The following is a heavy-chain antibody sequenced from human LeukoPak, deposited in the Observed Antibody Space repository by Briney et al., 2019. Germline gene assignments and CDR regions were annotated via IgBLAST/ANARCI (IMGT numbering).Heavy chain of an antibody. CDR1: GGSISSSSYY. J-gene: IGHJ4*02. D-gene: IGHD3-9*01. Sequence: PSETLSLTCTVSGGSISSSSYYWGWIRQPPGKGLEWIGSIYYSGSTYYNPSLKSRVTISVDTSKNQFSLKLSSVTAADTAVYYCARGPRYRFDYWGQGTLVTVSS. CDR2: IYYSGST. V-gene: IGHV4-39*07. CDR3: ARGPRYRFDY.